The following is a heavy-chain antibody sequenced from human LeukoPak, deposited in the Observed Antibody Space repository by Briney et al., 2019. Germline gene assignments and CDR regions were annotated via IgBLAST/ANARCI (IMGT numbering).Heavy chain of an antibody. J-gene: IGHJ4*02. CDR1: GFTFSGYA. CDR2: ISASGDRT. Sequence: GGSLRLSCAASGFTFSGYAMAWVRQAPGKGLDWVAGISASGDRTDYADSVKGRFTISRDNSKNTLYLQMNSLRAEDAALYYCAKGRYCGGDCYSSCDYWGQATLVTVSS. V-gene: IGHV3-23*01. D-gene: IGHD2-21*02. CDR3: AKGRYCGGDCYSSCDY.